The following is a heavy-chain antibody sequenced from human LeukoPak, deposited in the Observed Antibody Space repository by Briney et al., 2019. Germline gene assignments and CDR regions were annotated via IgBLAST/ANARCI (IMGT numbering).Heavy chain of an antibody. V-gene: IGHV4-4*07. Sequence: SETLSLTCTLSGGSISSYYWSWIRQPAGKGLEWIGRIYTIGGTNYNPSRNSRVTMSVDTSKTQFSLKLSPVTAAATAVYYCARHCASSGYIPFFDYWGQGTLVTVSS. J-gene: IGHJ4*02. CDR1: GGSISSYY. CDR3: ARHCASSGYIPFFDY. CDR2: IYTIGGT. D-gene: IGHD3-22*01.